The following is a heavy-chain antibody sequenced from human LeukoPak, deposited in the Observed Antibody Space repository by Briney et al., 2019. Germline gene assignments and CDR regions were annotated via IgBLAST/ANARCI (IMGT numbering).Heavy chain of an antibody. CDR1: GFAFSSYA. V-gene: IGHV3-23*01. CDR2: ISGSSGNT. D-gene: IGHD5-24*01. J-gene: IGHJ4*02. CDR3: AKSGYNRFDY. Sequence: PGGSLRLSCAASGFAFSSYAMTWVRQAPGKGLEWVSTISGSSGNTYYADSVKGRFTISRDNSKNTLNLQINSLRAEDTAVYYCAKSGYNRFDYWGQGTLVTVSS.